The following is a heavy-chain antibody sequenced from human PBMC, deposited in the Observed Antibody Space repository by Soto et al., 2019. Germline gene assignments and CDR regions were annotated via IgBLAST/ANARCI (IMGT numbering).Heavy chain of an antibody. Sequence: GGSLRLSCVASGFNFGNFGMLWVRQAPGKGLEWLTVISNDENIKQDSVRGRFAIARDNSKNTLYLHLTSLRAEDTAIYYCARGLRGVLDYWGQGTLVTVS. CDR2: ISNDENIK. V-gene: IGHV3-33*01. D-gene: IGHD5-12*01. CDR1: GFNFGNFG. J-gene: IGHJ4*02. CDR3: ARGLRGVLDY.